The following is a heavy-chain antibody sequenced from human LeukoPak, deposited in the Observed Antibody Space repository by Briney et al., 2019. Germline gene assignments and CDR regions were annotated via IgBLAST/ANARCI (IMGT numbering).Heavy chain of an antibody. D-gene: IGHD3-10*01. V-gene: IGHV3-7*01. CDR3: ARDIKPYYSMVRAYDAFDI. CDR2: IKQDGNEK. CDR1: GFTFSSYW. Sequence: QTGGSLRLSCAASGFTFSSYWMSWVRQAPGKGLEWVANIKQDGNEKYYVDSVKGRFTISRDNAKNSLSLQMSSLRAEETAVYYCARDIKPYYSMVRAYDAFDIWGQGTMVTVSS. J-gene: IGHJ3*02.